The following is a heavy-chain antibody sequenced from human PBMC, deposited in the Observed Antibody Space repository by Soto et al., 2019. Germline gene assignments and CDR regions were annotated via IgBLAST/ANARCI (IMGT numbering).Heavy chain of an antibody. Sequence: PGGSLRLSCAASGFTFSSYWMSWVRQAPGKGLVWVSRINSDGSRTSYADSVTGRFTISRDNAKNTLYLQMNSLRVEDTALYYCARETYRGFYFDYWGQGTLVTVSS. CDR3: ARETYRGFYFDY. CDR2: INSDGSRT. CDR1: GFTFSSYW. V-gene: IGHV3-74*01. D-gene: IGHD4-4*01. J-gene: IGHJ4*02.